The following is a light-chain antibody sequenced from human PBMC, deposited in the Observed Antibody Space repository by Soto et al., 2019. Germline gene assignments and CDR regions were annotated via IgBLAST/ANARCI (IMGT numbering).Light chain of an antibody. J-gene: IGLJ1*01. CDR3: AAWEDSLSPLTV. CDR2: RNN. CDR1: SSNIGSNY. Sequence: QSVLTQPPSASGTPGQRVTISCSGSSSNIGSNYVYWYQQLPGTAPKLLIYRNNQRPSGVPDRFSGSKSGTSASLAISGLRSEDDAEYYCAAWEDSLSPLTVFCPATKVTVL. V-gene: IGLV1-47*01.